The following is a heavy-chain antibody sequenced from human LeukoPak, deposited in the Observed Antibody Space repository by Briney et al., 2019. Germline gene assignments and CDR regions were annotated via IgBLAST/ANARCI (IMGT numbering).Heavy chain of an antibody. CDR2: INPNGGST. Sequence: ASVKVSCKASGYTFTSYYMHWVRQAPGQGLEWMGIINPNGGSTSYAQKFQGRVTMTRGTSTSTGYMELSSLRSEDTGVYYCASSPPKWSSSWDDAFDIWGQGRMVTVSS. CDR1: GYTFTSYY. CDR3: ASSPPKWSSSWDDAFDI. V-gene: IGHV1-46*01. D-gene: IGHD6-13*01. J-gene: IGHJ3*02.